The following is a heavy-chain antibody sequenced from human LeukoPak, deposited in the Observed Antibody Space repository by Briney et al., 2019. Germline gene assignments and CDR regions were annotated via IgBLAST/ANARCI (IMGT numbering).Heavy chain of an antibody. CDR3: AKYGSGWTLYFYYYMDV. J-gene: IGHJ6*03. V-gene: IGHV3-23*01. CDR1: GFNFNNYA. Sequence: GGSLRLSCAGSGFNFNNYAMSWVRQAPGKGLEWVSGLSGSGSRKYYADSVKGRFTISRDNSKSTVYFQMTSLRLEDTAIYYCAKYGSGWTLYFYYYMDVWGKGTPVTVSS. D-gene: IGHD6-19*01. CDR2: LSGSGSRK.